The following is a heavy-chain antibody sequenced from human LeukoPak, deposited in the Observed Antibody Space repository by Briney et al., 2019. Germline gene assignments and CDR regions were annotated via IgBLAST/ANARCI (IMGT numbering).Heavy chain of an antibody. CDR1: GGSISSGAYY. J-gene: IGHJ4*02. D-gene: IGHD3-22*01. CDR3: ARQDDSSGYYRFDY. Sequence: SQRVSLTCTVSGGSISSGAYYWSWIRQHPGKGLEWIGYIYYSGSTYYNPSLKSRVTISVDTSKNQLSLKLSSVTAADTAVYYCARQDDSSGYYRFDYWGQGTLAAASS. V-gene: IGHV4-31*03. CDR2: IYYSGST.